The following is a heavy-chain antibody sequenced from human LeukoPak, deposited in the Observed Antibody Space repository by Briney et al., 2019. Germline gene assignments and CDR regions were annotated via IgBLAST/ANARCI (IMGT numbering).Heavy chain of an antibody. CDR1: GFTFSSYG. J-gene: IGHJ4*02. D-gene: IGHD6-6*01. Sequence: QPGGSLRLSCAASGFTFSSYGMHWVRQAPGKGLEWVAFIRYDGSNKYYADSVKGRFTISRDNSKNTLYLQMNSLRAEDTAVYYCAKDQEILGSSSSSLRLDYWGQGTLVTVSS. CDR2: IRYDGSNK. V-gene: IGHV3-30*02. CDR3: AKDQEILGSSSSSLRLDY.